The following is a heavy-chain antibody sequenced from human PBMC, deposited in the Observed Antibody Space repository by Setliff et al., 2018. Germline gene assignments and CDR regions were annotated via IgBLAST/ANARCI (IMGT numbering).Heavy chain of an antibody. V-gene: IGHV1-18*01. Sequence: ASVKVSCKASGYTYTNYGITWARQAPGQGLEWMGWINNYSFKTNYPQKFLGRVTMTTDTSTSTAYMELKSLRSDDTAVYYCERLVRYCTATSCQRTSGDDLWGQGTLVTVSS. CDR3: ERLVRYCTATSCQRTSGDDL. CDR1: GYTYTNYG. CDR2: INNYSFKT. J-gene: IGHJ4*02. D-gene: IGHD2-2*01.